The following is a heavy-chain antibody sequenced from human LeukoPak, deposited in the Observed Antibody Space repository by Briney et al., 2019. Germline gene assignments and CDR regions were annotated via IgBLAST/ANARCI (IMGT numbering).Heavy chain of an antibody. V-gene: IGHV3-23*01. CDR3: AKVEYTSSWYGVGSLDY. CDR1: GFAFGSEA. D-gene: IGHD6-13*01. CDR2: ISPGGGTT. Sequence: GGSLRLSCAVSGFAFGSEAMSWVRQSPARGLEWVASISPGGGTTYYADSVKGRFTISRDNSNNSLYLQMNSLRAEDKAVYYCAKVEYTSSWYGVGSLDYWGQGTLVTVSS. J-gene: IGHJ4*02.